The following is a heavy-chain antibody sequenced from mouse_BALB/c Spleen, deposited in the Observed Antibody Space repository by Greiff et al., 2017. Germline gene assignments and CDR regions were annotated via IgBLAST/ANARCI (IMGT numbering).Heavy chain of an antibody. Sequence: EVKLMESGGGLVPPGGSRKLSCAASGFTFSSFGMHWVRQAPEKGLEWVAYISSGSSTIYYADTVKGRFTISRDNPKNTLCLQMTSLRSEDTAMYYSARYGSIPDWYFDVWGAGTTVTVSS. CDR1: GFTFSSFG. J-gene: IGHJ1*01. V-gene: IGHV5-17*02. CDR2: ISSGSSTI. D-gene: IGHD1-1*01. CDR3: ARYGSIPDWYFDV.